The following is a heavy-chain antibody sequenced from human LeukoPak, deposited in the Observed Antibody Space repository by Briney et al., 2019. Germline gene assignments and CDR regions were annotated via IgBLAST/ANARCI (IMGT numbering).Heavy chain of an antibody. V-gene: IGHV3-33*01. J-gene: IGHJ4*02. Sequence: PGRSLRLSWAASGFTFRHHGMHWVRQAPGKGLEWVAVIWYDGTKKYYADSVKGRLTISRDNSKNTLYLEMNSLRAEDAAVYYCARDMDVRYFDYWGQGTLVTVSS. CDR1: GFTFRHHG. CDR2: IWYDGTKK. D-gene: IGHD3-10*01. CDR3: ARDMDVRYFDY.